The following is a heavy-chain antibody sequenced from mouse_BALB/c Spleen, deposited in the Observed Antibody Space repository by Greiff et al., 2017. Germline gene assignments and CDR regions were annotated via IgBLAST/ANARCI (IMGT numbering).Heavy chain of an antibody. V-gene: IGHV1-54*01. CDR2: INPGSGGT. J-gene: IGHJ2*01. Sequence: QVQLQQSGAELVRPGTSVKVSCKASGYAFTNYLIEWVKQRPGQGLEWIGVINPGSGGTNYNEKFKGKATLTADKSSSTAYMQLSSLTSDDSAVYFCARSDYGSSGSFYFDYWGQGTTLTVSS. D-gene: IGHD1-1*01. CDR1: GYAFTNYL. CDR3: ARSDYGSSGSFYFDY.